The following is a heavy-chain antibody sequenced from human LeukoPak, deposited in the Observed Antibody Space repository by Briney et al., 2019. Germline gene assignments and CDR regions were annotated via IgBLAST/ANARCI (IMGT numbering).Heavy chain of an antibody. CDR2: IYYSGST. CDR3: ARHGYSYGPRDY. V-gene: IGHV4-59*08. CDR1: GGSISSYY. J-gene: IGHJ4*02. Sequence: SETLSLTYTVSGGSISSYYWSWIRQPPGKGLEWIGYIYYSGSTNYNPSLKSRVTISVDTSKNQFSLKLSSVTAADTAVYYCARHGYSYGPRDYWGQGNLVTVSS. D-gene: IGHD5-18*01.